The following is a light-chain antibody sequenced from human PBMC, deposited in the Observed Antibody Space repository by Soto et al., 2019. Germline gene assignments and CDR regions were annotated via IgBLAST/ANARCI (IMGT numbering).Light chain of an antibody. V-gene: IGLV2-14*01. J-gene: IGLJ2*01. CDR3: SSYTSSRPVV. CDR2: EVS. Sequence: QSVLTQPASVSGSPGQAITISCTGTSSDVGGYNYVSWYQQHPGKAPKLMIYEVSNRPSGVSNRFSGYKSGNTASLTISGLQAEDEADYYCSSYTSSRPVVFGGGTKLTVL. CDR1: SSDVGGYNY.